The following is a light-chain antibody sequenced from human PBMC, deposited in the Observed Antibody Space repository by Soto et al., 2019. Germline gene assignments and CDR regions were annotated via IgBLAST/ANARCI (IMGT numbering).Light chain of an antibody. CDR1: SSDVGGYNH. V-gene: IGLV2-14*01. Sequence: QSALTQPASVSGSPGQSITISCTGTSSDVGGYNHVSWYQQHPGKVPKLMIRDVSNRPSGVSNRFSGSKSGNTASLTISGLQTGDEADYYCSSYTSSSPVVFGGGTKLTVL. CDR2: DVS. CDR3: SSYTSSSPVV. J-gene: IGLJ2*01.